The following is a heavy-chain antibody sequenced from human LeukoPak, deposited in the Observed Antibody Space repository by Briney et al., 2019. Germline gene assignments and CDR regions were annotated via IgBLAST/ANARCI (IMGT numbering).Heavy chain of an antibody. CDR1: GFTFSNYT. J-gene: IGHJ4*02. V-gene: IGHV3-21*01. D-gene: IGHD4-23*01. Sequence: PGGSLRLSCAASGFTFSNYTMNWVRQAPGKGLEWLSSLSRTGGYTYYADTVKGRFRITRDNAKNSLFLQMNSLRAEDTAVYYCAKEMTPVVGKNLDYWGQGTLVTVSS. CDR3: AKEMTPVVGKNLDY. CDR2: LSRTGGYT.